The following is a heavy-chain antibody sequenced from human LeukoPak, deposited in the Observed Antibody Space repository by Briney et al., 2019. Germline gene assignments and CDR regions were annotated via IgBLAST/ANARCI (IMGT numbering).Heavy chain of an antibody. J-gene: IGHJ4*02. Sequence: GGSLRLSCAASGFTFSSYAMSWVRQAPGKGLEWVSVISDSGGSTNYANSVKGRFAISRDNSKNTLYLQMNSLRAEDTAVYYCAKPRSGWYHFDYWGQGALVTVSS. CDR2: ISDSGGST. D-gene: IGHD6-19*01. V-gene: IGHV3-23*01. CDR1: GFTFSSYA. CDR3: AKPRSGWYHFDY.